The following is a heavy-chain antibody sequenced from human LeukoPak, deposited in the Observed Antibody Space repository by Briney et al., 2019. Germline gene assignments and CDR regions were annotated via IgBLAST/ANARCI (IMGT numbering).Heavy chain of an antibody. Sequence: PSETLSLTCAVSGGSISSSGYSWSWIRQPPGKGLEWIGYIYHSGSTYYNPSLKSRVTISVDRSKNQFSLKLSSVTAADTAVYYCAREAQQYYDSSGYLWGRGTLVTVSS. CDR3: AREAQQYYDSSGYL. CDR1: GGSISSSGYS. J-gene: IGHJ2*01. D-gene: IGHD3-22*01. CDR2: IYHSGST. V-gene: IGHV4-30-2*01.